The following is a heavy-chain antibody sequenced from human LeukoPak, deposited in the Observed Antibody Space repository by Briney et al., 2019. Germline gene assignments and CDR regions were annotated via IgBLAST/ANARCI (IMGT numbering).Heavy chain of an antibody. J-gene: IGHJ4*02. D-gene: IGHD6-13*01. CDR3: ASRTASIAAAAPFDY. Sequence: SVKVSCKASGGTFSSYAISWVRQAPGHGLEWMGGIIPIFGTANYAQKFQGRVTITADESTSTAYMELSSLRSEDTAVYYCASRTASIAAAAPFDYWGQGTLVTVSS. CDR2: IIPIFGTA. V-gene: IGHV1-69*13. CDR1: GGTFSSYA.